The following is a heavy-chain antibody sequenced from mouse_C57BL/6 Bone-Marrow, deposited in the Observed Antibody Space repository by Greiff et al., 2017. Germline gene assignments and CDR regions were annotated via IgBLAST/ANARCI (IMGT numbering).Heavy chain of an antibody. J-gene: IGHJ1*03. V-gene: IGHV1-75*01. CDR3: ACGYWYFDV. CDR2: IYPGSGST. CDR1: GYTFTDYY. Sequence: QVQLQQSGPELVKPGASVKISCKASGYTFTDYYINWVKQRPGQGLEWIGWIYPGSGSTYYNEKFKGKATLTVDKSSSTAYMLISSLSSEDSAVYVCACGYWYFDVWGTGTTVTVSS.